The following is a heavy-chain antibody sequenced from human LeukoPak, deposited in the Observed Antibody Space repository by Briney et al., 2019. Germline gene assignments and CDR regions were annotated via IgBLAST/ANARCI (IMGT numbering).Heavy chain of an antibody. CDR1: GYSISSGYY. CDR2: IYHSGST. V-gene: IGHV4-38-2*02. J-gene: IGHJ4*02. CDR3: ARARVGATFDY. Sequence: SETLSLTCTVSGYSISSGYYWGWIRQPPGKGLEWIGNIYHSGSTYYNPSLKSRVTISVDTSKNQFSLKLSSVTAADTAVYYCARARVGATFDYWGQGTLVTVSS. D-gene: IGHD1-26*01.